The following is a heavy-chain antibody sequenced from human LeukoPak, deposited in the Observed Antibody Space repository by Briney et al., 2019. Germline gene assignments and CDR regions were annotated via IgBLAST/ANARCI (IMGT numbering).Heavy chain of an antibody. J-gene: IGHJ4*02. CDR1: DYTFSSYS. CDR2: ISAYNGNT. CDR3: ARVSRWELLIDC. D-gene: IGHD1-26*01. V-gene: IGHV1-18*01. Sequence: ASVTVSCKASDYTFSSYSFIWVRQAPGQGLEWLGWISAYNGNTNSAQKVQGRVTMTTDTSTSTAYMELRSLRSDDTAVYYCARVSRWELLIDCWGQGTLVTVSS.